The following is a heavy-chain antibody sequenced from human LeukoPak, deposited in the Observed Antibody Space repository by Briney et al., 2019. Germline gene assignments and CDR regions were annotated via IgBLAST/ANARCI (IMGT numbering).Heavy chain of an antibody. CDR3: ARDKLGYCSSTSCATRGFDY. V-gene: IGHV4-61*02. Sequence: SQTLSLTCTVSGGSISSGSYYWSWIRQPAGKGLEWIGRIYTSGITNYNPSLKSRITISVDTSKNQFSLKLSSVTAADTAVYYCARDKLGYCSSTSCATRGFDYWGQGTLVTVSS. J-gene: IGHJ4*02. CDR2: IYTSGIT. D-gene: IGHD2-2*01. CDR1: GGSISSGSYY.